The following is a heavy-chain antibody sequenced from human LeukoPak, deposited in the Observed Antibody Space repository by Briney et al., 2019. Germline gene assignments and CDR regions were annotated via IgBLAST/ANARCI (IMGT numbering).Heavy chain of an antibody. CDR1: GFAVSNNY. CDR2: IYSGGST. V-gene: IGHV3-53*01. CDR3: ARVVVVLGVSDAFDT. J-gene: IGHJ3*02. D-gene: IGHD2-21*01. Sequence: PGGSLRLSCAASGFAVSNNYMSWVRQTPEKGLEWLSIIYSGGSTYYADSVKCRFTISRDNSKNTLYLQMNSLTAEDTAVYYCARVVVVLGVSDAFDTWGQGTMVTVS.